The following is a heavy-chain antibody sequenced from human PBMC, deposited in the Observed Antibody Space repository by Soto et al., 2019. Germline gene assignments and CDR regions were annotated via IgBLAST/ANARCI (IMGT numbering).Heavy chain of an antibody. CDR1: GFTFSSYA. V-gene: IGHV3-23*01. Sequence: GGSLRLSCAASGFTFSSYAMSWVRQAPGKGLEWVSAISGSGGSTYYADSVKGRFTISRDNSKNTLYLQMNSLRAEDTAVYYCAEARGGGSSRWYYNLLDPWGQGTLVTVSS. J-gene: IGHJ5*02. CDR2: ISGSGGST. CDR3: AEARGGGSSRWYYNLLDP. D-gene: IGHD6-13*01.